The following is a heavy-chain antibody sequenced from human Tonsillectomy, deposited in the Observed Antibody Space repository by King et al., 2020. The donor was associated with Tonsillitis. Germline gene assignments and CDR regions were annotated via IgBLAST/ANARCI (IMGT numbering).Heavy chain of an antibody. D-gene: IGHD6-13*01. V-gene: IGHV4-31*03. CDR2: IYYSGST. J-gene: IGHJ4*02. CDR3: ASLQLKYSSSWYYDY. Sequence: VQLQESGPGLVKPSQTLSVTCTVSGGSISSGGYYWSWIRQHPGKGLEWIGHIYYSGSTYYNPSLKSRVTISADTSKNQFSLKLSSVTAADTAVYYCASLQLKYSSSWYYDYWGQGTLVTVSS. CDR1: GGSISSGGYY.